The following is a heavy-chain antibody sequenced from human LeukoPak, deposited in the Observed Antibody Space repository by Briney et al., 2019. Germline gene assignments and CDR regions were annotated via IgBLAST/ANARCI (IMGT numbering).Heavy chain of an antibody. CDR2: IYDTGNT. Sequence: SEALSLTCTVSGSSINTYYWNWIRQPPGKGLEWIGYIYDTGNTYYNPSLKSRVTISLDTSKSQFSLKLDSVTAADTAAYYCARDGSIRGYYYGMDVWGQGTTVTVSS. CDR3: ARDGSIRGYYYGMDV. V-gene: IGHV4-59*01. J-gene: IGHJ6*02. D-gene: IGHD1-26*01. CDR1: GSSINTYY.